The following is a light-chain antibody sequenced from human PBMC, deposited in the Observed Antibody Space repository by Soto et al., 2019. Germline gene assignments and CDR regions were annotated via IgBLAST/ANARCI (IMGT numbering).Light chain of an antibody. CDR3: QQRSNWPPRIT. J-gene: IGKJ5*01. V-gene: IGKV3-11*01. CDR2: DAS. CDR1: HSFSSY. Sequence: ENVLTQSPATLSLSPGERATLSCRASHSFSSYVAWYQQKPGQAPRLLIYDASNRATGIPARFSGSGSGTDFTLTISSREPEDFAVYYCQQRSNWPPRITFGQGTRLDIK.